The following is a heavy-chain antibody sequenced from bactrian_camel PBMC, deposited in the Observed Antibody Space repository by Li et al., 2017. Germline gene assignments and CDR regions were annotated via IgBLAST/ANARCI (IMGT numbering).Heavy chain of an antibody. CDR3: ATLLWYETSY. CDR2: IQRDASMT. Sequence: HVQLGESGGGLVQPGGSLRLSCVASGFTFSSYYMSWVRQAPGKGLEWVSTIQRDASMTYYADSVKGRFTISRDNAKNTVYLQMNSQKSEDTALYYCATLLWYETSYWGQGTQVTVS. V-gene: IGHV3-2*01. J-gene: IGHJ4*01. D-gene: IGHD6*01. CDR1: GFTFSSYY.